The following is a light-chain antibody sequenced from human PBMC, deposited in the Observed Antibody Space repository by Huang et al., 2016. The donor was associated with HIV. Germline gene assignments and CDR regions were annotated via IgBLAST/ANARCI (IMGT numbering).Light chain of an antibody. CDR2: WAS. CDR3: QQYFSTPRT. Sequence: DIVMTQSPDSLAVSLGERATLNCKSSQRVLYSSNNKNYVTWYQQKPGQPPKLLIYWASTRESGVPDRFSGSGSGTDFTLTINSLQAEDVAVYYCQQYFSTPRTFGQGTKVEIK. V-gene: IGKV4-1*01. J-gene: IGKJ1*01. CDR1: QRVLYSSNNKNY.